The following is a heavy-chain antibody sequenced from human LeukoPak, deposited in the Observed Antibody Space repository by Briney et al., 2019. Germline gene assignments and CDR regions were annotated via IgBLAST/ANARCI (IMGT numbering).Heavy chain of an antibody. CDR2: IIPIFGTA. D-gene: IGHD2-2*01. V-gene: IGHV1-69*13. CDR3: AREVTRYCSSTSCFNWFDL. Sequence: SVKVSCKASGGTFSSSAISWVRQAPGQGLEWMGGIIPIFGTANYAQKFQGRVTITADESTSTAYMELSSLRSEDTAVYYCAREVTRYCSSTSCFNWFDLWGQGTLVTVSS. CDR1: GGTFSSSA. J-gene: IGHJ5*02.